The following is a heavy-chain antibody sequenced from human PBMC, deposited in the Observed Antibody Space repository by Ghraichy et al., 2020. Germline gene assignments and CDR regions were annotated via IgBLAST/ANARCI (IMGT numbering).Heavy chain of an antibody. D-gene: IGHD2-15*01. Sequence: SQTLSLTCTVSGGSISSYYWSWIRQPPGPGLEWIGYIYYSGSTNYNPSLKRRVTISVDTSKNQFSLQLCSVTAADTAVYYCAREGRPPYYYYGMDVWGQGTTVTVPS. CDR3: AREGRPPYYYYGMDV. J-gene: IGHJ6*02. CDR2: IYYSGST. V-gene: IGHV4-59*01. CDR1: GGSISSYY.